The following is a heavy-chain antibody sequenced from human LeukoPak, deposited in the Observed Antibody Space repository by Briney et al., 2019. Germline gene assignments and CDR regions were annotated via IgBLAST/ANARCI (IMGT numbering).Heavy chain of an antibody. V-gene: IGHV4-59*01. CDR1: GGSISNYY. D-gene: IGHD1-26*01. CDR2: IYYSGST. CDR3: ASLIVGATSRFDY. J-gene: IGHJ4*02. Sequence: SETLSLTCTVSGGSISNYYWSWIRQPPGKGLEWIGYIYYSGSTNYNPSLKSRVTISVDTSKNQFSLKLSSVTAADTAVYYCASLIVGATSRFDYWGQGTLVTVSS.